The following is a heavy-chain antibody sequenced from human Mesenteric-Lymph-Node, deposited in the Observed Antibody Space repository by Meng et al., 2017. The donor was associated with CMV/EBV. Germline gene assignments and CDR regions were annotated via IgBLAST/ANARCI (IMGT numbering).Heavy chain of an antibody. Sequence: GGSLRLSCAASGFTFSSYHMSWVRQAPGKGLEWVSVIYSGDRSTYYADSVKGRFTISRDNSKNTLYLQMSSLRAEDTAVYYCAKCGAVAGEYDYWGQGTLVTVSS. CDR3: AKCGAVAGEYDY. V-gene: IGHV3-23*03. CDR2: IYSGDRST. D-gene: IGHD6-19*01. J-gene: IGHJ4*02. CDR1: GFTFSSYH.